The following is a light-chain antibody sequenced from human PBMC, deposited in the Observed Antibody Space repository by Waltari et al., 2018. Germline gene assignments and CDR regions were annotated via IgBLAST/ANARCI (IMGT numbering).Light chain of an antibody. Sequence: DIQMTQSPSSLSASVGDRVTITCRASQSISYFLHWYQQKPGKAPKLLIYAASSLQSGVPSRFSGSGSGTDFTLTISILQPEDFATYYCQQTYTSPQRTFGPGTRVEIK. CDR2: AAS. V-gene: IGKV1-39*01. CDR1: QSISYF. J-gene: IGKJ1*01. CDR3: QQTYTSPQRT.